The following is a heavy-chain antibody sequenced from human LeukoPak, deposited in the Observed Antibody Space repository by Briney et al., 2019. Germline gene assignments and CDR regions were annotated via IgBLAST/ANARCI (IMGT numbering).Heavy chain of an antibody. J-gene: IGHJ6*02. CDR2: INHSGST. CDR3: ARAPNFTIFGVVIPDYYYGMDV. CDR1: GGSFSGYY. D-gene: IGHD3-3*01. V-gene: IGHV4-34*09. Sequence: PSETLSLTCAVYGGSFSGYYWSWIRQPPGKGLEWIGEINHSGSTNYNPSLKSRVTISVDTSKNQFSLKLSSATAADTAVYYCARAPNFTIFGVVIPDYYYGMDVWGQGTTVTVSS.